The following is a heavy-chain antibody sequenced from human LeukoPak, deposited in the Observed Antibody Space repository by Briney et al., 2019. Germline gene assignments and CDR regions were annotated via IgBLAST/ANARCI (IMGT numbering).Heavy chain of an antibody. J-gene: IGHJ4*02. CDR3: ARDASIYDSSAYYYLW. CDR1: GGTFNRYA. Sequence: SVKVSCKASGGTFNRYAISWVRQAPGQGGEWMGGTIAIFGTANYAQKFQGRVTITADESSSTAYMELSSLRSEDTAVYYCARDASIYDSSAYYYLWWGQGTLVTVSS. D-gene: IGHD3-22*01. V-gene: IGHV1-69*13. CDR2: TIAIFGTA.